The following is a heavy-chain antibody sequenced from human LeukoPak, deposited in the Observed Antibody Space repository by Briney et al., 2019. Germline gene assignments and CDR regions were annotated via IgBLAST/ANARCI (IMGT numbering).Heavy chain of an antibody. CDR3: ARDGPREVLDY. CDR1: GGSISSGGYY. Sequence: SESLSLTCTVSGGSISSGGYYWSWIRQHPGKGLEWIGYIYYSGSTYYNPSLKSRVTISVDTSKNQFSLKLSSVTAADTAVYYCARDGPREVLDYWGQGTLVTVSS. D-gene: IGHD3-10*01. CDR2: IYYSGST. J-gene: IGHJ4*02. V-gene: IGHV4-31*03.